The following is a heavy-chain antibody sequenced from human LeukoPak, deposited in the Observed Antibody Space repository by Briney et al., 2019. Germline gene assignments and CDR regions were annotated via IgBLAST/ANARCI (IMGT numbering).Heavy chain of an antibody. CDR3: ARRHFDFWSGLSDAFGI. CDR2: IYPGDSDT. Sequence: GESLKICCKGSGYSFTSYWIGWVRHMPEKGLEWMGIIYPGDSDTRYSPSFQGQVTISADKSISTAYPQLSSLKASDTAVYYCARRHFDFWSGLSDAFGIWGQGIMVTVSS. V-gene: IGHV5-51*01. D-gene: IGHD3-3*01. J-gene: IGHJ3*02. CDR1: GYSFTSYW.